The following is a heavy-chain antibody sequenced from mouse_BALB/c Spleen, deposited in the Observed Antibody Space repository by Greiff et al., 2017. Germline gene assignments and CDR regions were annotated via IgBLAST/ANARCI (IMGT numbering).Heavy chain of an antibody. Sequence: EVKVEESGGGLVKPGGSLKLSCAASGFTFSDYYMYWVRQTPEKRLEWVATISDGGSYTYYPDSVKGRFTISRDNAKNNLYLQMSSLKSEDTAMYYCARAYGYDGGSWFAYWGQGTLVTVSA. J-gene: IGHJ3*01. CDR1: GFTFSDYY. V-gene: IGHV5-4*02. CDR3: ARAYGYDGGSWFAY. CDR2: ISDGGSYT. D-gene: IGHD2-2*01.